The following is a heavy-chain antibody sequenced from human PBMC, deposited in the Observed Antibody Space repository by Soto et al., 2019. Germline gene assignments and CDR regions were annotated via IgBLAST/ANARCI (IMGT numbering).Heavy chain of an antibody. V-gene: IGHV1-18*01. CDR1: RVGFASCC. Sequence: GASVEVSCEASRVGFASCCRRWVRQAPGQGLEWMGWISAYNGNTNYAQKLQGRVTMTTDTSTSTAYMELRSLRSDDTAVYYCARISVAGTALGYWGQGTLVTVSS. D-gene: IGHD6-19*01. CDR3: ARISVAGTALGY. J-gene: IGHJ4*02. CDR2: ISAYNGNT.